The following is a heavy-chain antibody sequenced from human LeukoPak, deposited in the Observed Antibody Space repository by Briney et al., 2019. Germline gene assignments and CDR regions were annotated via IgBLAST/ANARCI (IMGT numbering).Heavy chain of an antibody. D-gene: IGHD2-2*02. CDR3: ARVWRCCSSTSCYTYYYYGMDV. J-gene: IGHJ6*02. V-gene: IGHV1-2*06. Sequence: ASVKVSCKASGYTFTGYYMHWVRQAPGQGLEWMGRINPNSGGTNYALKFQGRVTMTRDTSISTAYMELSRLRSDDTAVYYCARVWRCCSSTSCYTYYYYGMDVWGQGTTVTVSS. CDR2: INPNSGGT. CDR1: GYTFTGYY.